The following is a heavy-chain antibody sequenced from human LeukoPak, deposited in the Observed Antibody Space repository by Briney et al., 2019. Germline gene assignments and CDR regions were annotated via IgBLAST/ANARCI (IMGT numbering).Heavy chain of an antibody. CDR3: ARDGGDYDILTGYGY. Sequence: GGSLRLSCAASGFTFSNAWMSWVRQAPGKGLEWVSSISSSSSYIYYADSVKGRFTISRDNAKNSLYLQMNSLRAEDTAVYYCARDGGDYDILTGYGYWGQGTLVTVSS. D-gene: IGHD3-9*01. CDR2: ISSSSSYI. CDR1: GFTFSNAW. V-gene: IGHV3-21*01. J-gene: IGHJ4*02.